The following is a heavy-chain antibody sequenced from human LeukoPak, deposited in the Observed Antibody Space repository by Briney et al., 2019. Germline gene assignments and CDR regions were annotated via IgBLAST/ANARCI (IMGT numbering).Heavy chain of an antibody. CDR1: GFTFSSYD. CDR3: ARGAVDTAMADYYYYYMDV. V-gene: IGHV3-13*01. Sequence: GGSLRLSCAASGFTFSSYDMHWVRQATGKGLEWVSAIGTAGDTYYPGSVKGRFTISRENAKNSLYLQMNSLRAGDTAVYYRARGAVDTAMADYYYYYMDVWGKGTTVTVSS. J-gene: IGHJ6*03. CDR2: IGTAGDT. D-gene: IGHD5-18*01.